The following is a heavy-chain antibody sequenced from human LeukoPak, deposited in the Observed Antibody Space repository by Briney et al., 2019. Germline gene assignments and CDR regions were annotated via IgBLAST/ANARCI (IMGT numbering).Heavy chain of an antibody. CDR3: VRNLAVAGTCFDS. Sequence: GGSLRLSCAASGFTFRDYWMSWVRQAPGTGLEWVANIKQDGSDRNYVTSVRGRFTISRDNAESSLYLQMNSLRVEDTAVYYCVRNLAVAGTCFDSWGQGTLVTVSS. V-gene: IGHV3-7*03. D-gene: IGHD6-19*01. CDR2: IKQDGSDR. J-gene: IGHJ4*02. CDR1: GFTFRDYW.